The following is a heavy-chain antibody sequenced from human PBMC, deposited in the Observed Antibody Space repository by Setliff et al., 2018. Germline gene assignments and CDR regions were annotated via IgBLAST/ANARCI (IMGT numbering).Heavy chain of an antibody. CDR2: IITNTGKT. CDR1: GYTFSTYG. Sequence: GASVKVSCKASGYTFSTYGLHWVRQAPGQGPEWMGMIITNTGKTSYAQKFQGRVTMTTDTSTGTGCMELRSLRSDDTAVYFCARFGGSCSSSSCYASDLWGQGTMVTVSS. CDR3: ARFGGSCSSSSCYASDL. D-gene: IGHD2-2*01. J-gene: IGHJ3*01. V-gene: IGHV1-18*01.